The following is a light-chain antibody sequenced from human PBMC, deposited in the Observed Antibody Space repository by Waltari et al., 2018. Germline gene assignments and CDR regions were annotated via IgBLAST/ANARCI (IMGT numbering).Light chain of an antibody. J-gene: IGLJ3*02. CDR3: SSYAGSINFML. Sequence: QAALTQPPSASGSPGQSVTISCTRTCKDLGLSNYVSWYQQHTGKAPKLMIYEITKRPSGVPDRFAGSKSGSTASLTVSGLQAEDEASYYCSSYAGSINFMLFGGGTKLTVL. V-gene: IGLV2-8*01. CDR2: EIT. CDR1: CKDLGLSNY.